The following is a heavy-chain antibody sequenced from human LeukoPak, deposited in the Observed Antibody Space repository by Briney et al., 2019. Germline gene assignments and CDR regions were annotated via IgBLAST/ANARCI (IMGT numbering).Heavy chain of an antibody. V-gene: IGHV3-21*04. CDR3: AKRISSGYYSTFDY. Sequence: PGGSLRLSCAASGFTFSSYSMNWVRQAPGKGLEWVSSISSSSSYIYYADSVKGRFTISRDNAKNSLYLQMNSLRAEDTAVYYCAKRISSGYYSTFDYWGQGILVTVSS. J-gene: IGHJ4*02. D-gene: IGHD3-22*01. CDR1: GFTFSSYS. CDR2: ISSSSSYI.